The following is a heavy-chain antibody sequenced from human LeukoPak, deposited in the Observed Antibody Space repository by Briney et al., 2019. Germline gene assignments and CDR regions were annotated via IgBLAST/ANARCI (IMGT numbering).Heavy chain of an antibody. D-gene: IGHD2-2*01. CDR2: IDSSSRYI. V-gene: IGHV3-21*01. Sequence: GGSLRLSCAASVFTFSRYSMNWVRQAPGKGLEWVSSIDSSSRYIYYADSVKGRFTISRDNAKNSLHLQMNSLRAEDTAVYYCARASLYCGSTSCYYDYWGLGTLVTVSS. J-gene: IGHJ4*02. CDR3: ARASLYCGSTSCYYDY. CDR1: VFTFSRYS.